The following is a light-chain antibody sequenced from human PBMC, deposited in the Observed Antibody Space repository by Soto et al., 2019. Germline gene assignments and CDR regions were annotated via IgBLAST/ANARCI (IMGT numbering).Light chain of an antibody. CDR1: SSDVGSYNL. CDR2: EGF. Sequence: QSALTQPASVSGSPGQSITISCTGTSSDVGSYNLVSWYQQHPGKAPKLIIYEGFRWPSGVSNRFSGSKSGNTASLTISGLQAEDEADYYCSSYAGSNTVIFGGGTKLTVL. J-gene: IGLJ2*01. V-gene: IGLV2-23*01. CDR3: SSYAGSNTVI.